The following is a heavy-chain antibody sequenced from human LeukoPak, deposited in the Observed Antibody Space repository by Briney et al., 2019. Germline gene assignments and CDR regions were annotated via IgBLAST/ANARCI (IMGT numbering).Heavy chain of an antibody. Sequence: ASVKVSCKASGYTFTSYGISWVRQAPGQGLEWMGWISAYNGNTNYAQKLQGRVTMTTDTSTSTAYMELRSLRSDDTAVYYCVRDSPRYSSGWYGVYFDYWGQGTLVTVSS. V-gene: IGHV1-18*01. D-gene: IGHD6-19*01. CDR1: GYTFTSYG. J-gene: IGHJ4*02. CDR3: VRDSPRYSSGWYGVYFDY. CDR2: ISAYNGNT.